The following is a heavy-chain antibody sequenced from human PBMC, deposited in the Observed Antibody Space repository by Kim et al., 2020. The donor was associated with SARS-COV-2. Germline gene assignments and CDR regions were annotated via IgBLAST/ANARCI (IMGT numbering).Heavy chain of an antibody. CDR1: GFTFSSYA. Sequence: GGSLRLSWAASGFTFSSYAMSWVRQAPGKGLEWVSAISGSGGSTYYADSVKGRFTISRDNSKNTLYLQMNSLRAEDTAVYYCAKDPVPAARRYYGMDVWGQGTTVTVSS. CDR3: AKDPVPAARRYYGMDV. J-gene: IGHJ6*02. D-gene: IGHD2-2*01. V-gene: IGHV3-23*01. CDR2: ISGSGGST.